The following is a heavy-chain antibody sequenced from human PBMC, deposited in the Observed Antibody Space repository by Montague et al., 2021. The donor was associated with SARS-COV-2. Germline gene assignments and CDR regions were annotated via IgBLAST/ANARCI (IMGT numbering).Heavy chain of an antibody. J-gene: IGHJ6*02. CDR2: IYYLGTT. CDR3: ARNGGAAVPGLLLGMDI. D-gene: IGHD6-19*01. CDR1: GGSISGHY. Sequence: SETLSLICIVSGGSISGHYWSWVRQTPEKGLEWIGYIYYLGTTNYNPSLKTRVTFSVDTSKNQLSLMLTSVTAADTGVYYCARNGGAAVPGLLLGMDIWGQGTTVTVSS. V-gene: IGHV4-59*11.